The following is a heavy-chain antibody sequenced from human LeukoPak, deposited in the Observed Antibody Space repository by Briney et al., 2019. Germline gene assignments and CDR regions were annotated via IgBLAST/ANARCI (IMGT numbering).Heavy chain of an antibody. D-gene: IGHD3-16*01. CDR2: ITSDGTNM. CDR3: AKAPQSRAYEFDI. V-gene: IGHV3-48*03. Sequence: GGSLRLSCAASGFIFSNYEMNWVRQAPGKGLEWVSYITSDGTNMYYADSVKGRFTISRDNAKNSLYLQMNSLRVEDTAVYYCAKAPQSRAYEFDIWGQGTMVTVSA. J-gene: IGHJ3*02. CDR1: GFIFSNYE.